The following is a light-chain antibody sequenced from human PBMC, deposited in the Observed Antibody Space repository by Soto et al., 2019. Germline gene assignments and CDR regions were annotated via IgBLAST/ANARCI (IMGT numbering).Light chain of an antibody. CDR2: GAS. Sequence: DIQMTQSPSTLSASVGDRVTLTCRASQTISTWLAWYQQKPGKAPKLLIYGASSLQTGVPSRFSGSGSGTEFTLTISRLQPDDFATYLCQQYNSYSYTVGQGMKLEIK. CDR1: QTISTW. J-gene: IGKJ2*01. CDR3: QQYNSYSYT. V-gene: IGKV1-5*01.